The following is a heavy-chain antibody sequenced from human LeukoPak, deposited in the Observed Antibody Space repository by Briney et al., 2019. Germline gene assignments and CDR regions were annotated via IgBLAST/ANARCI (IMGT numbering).Heavy chain of an antibody. V-gene: IGHV3-33*01. D-gene: IGHD2-21*01. Sequence: GRSLRLSCAASGFTFSRFGMHWVRQAPGEGLEWVAVIWYDGSHRYYADSVKGRFTISRDNSKNTLYLLMNSLRADDTAVYYCAREYCGGASCHRGPLDHWGQGTLVIVSS. CDR3: AREYCGGASCHRGPLDH. J-gene: IGHJ5*02. CDR2: IWYDGSHR. CDR1: GFTFSRFG.